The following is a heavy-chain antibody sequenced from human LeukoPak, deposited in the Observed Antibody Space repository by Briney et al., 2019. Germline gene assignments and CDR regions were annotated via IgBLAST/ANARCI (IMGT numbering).Heavy chain of an antibody. V-gene: IGHV1-18*01. Sequence: ASVKVSCKASGYTFTSYGISWVRQAPGQGLEWMGWISAYNGNTNYAQKLQGRVTMTTDTSTSTAYMELRSLRSDDTAVYYCARLTARSGSYAPFDYWGQGTLVTVSS. J-gene: IGHJ4*02. D-gene: IGHD3-10*01. CDR3: ARLTARSGSYAPFDY. CDR1: GYTFTSYG. CDR2: ISAYNGNT.